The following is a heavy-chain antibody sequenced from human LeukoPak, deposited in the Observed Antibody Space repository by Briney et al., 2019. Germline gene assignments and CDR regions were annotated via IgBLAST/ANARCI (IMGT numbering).Heavy chain of an antibody. J-gene: IGHJ5*02. CDR3: ARSPYSSSWYGYNWFDP. CDR1: GDSVSSNSAA. D-gene: IGHD6-13*01. V-gene: IGHV6-1*01. Sequence: SQTLSLTCAISGDSVSSNSAAWNWIRQSPSRGLEWLGRTYYRSKWYNDYAVSVQSRITINLDTSNNQFSLQLNSVTPEDTAVYYCARSPYSSSWYGYNWFDPWGQGTLVTVSS. CDR2: TYYRSKWYN.